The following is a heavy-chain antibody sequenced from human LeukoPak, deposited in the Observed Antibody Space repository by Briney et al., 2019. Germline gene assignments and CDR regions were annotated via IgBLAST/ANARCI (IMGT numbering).Heavy chain of an antibody. J-gene: IGHJ6*02. CDR2: IYHTGST. D-gene: IGHD6-19*01. CDR1: GGSISSGLYS. CDR3: ASLAGYSSGWYSGHYYGMDV. Sequence: SQTLSLTCDVSGGSISSGLYSWSWIRQPLGKGLEWIGYIYHTGSTYYNPSLKSRVTISVDTSKNQFSLKLSSVTAADTAVYYCASLAGYSSGWYSGHYYGMDVWGQGTTVTVSS. V-gene: IGHV4-30-2*01.